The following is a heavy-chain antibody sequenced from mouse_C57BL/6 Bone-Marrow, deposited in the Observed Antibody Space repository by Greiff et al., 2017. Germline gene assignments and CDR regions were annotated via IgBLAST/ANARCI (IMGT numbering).Heavy chain of an antibody. Sequence: VQLKESGAELVRPGASVKLSCTASGFNIKDDYMHWVKQRPEQGLEWIGWIDPENGDTEYASKFQGKATITADTSSNTAYLQLSSLTSEDTAVYYCTMNYYGSLAWFAYWGQGTLVTVSA. CDR3: TMNYYGSLAWFAY. CDR2: IDPENGDT. CDR1: GFNIKDDY. J-gene: IGHJ3*01. V-gene: IGHV14-4*01. D-gene: IGHD1-1*01.